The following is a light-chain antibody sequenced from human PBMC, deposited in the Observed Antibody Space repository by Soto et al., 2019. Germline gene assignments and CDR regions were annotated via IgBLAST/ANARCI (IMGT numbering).Light chain of an antibody. J-gene: IGLJ3*02. V-gene: IGLV1-40*01. Sequence: QSVLTQPPSVSGAPGQRVTISCTGTNSNIGADYGVQWYQQFPGTAPKLLIYGNNNRPSGVSDRFSGSKSATSASLAITGLQPGDEADYYCQSYDINLVGLVFGAGTKLTVL. CDR2: GNN. CDR1: NSNIGADYG. CDR3: QSYDINLVGLV.